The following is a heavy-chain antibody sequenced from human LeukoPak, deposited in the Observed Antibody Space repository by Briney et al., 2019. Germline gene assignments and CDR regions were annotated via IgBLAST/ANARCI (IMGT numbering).Heavy chain of an antibody. Sequence: GESLKISCKGYGYSFTSYWIGWVRQMPGKGLEWMGIIYPGDSDTRYSPSFQGQVTISADKSISTAYLQWSSLKASDTAMYYCARQGSSDYDYVWGSYRPRPLGPVLNWGQGTLVTVSS. CDR1: GYSFTSYW. J-gene: IGHJ4*02. CDR3: ARQGSSDYDYVWGSYRPRPLGPVLN. V-gene: IGHV5-51*01. D-gene: IGHD3-16*02. CDR2: IYPGDSDT.